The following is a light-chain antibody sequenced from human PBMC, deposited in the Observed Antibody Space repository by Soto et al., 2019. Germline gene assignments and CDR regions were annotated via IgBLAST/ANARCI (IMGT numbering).Light chain of an antibody. V-gene: IGLV2-14*01. Sequence: QSALTQPASVSGSPGQSITISCTGTSSDVGGYNYVSWYQQHPGKAPKLMIYEVSNRPSGVSNRFSGSKSGNTASLHISGPQHEDEADYYCSAYTSSTTLEGVFGTGAKVTVL. CDR2: EVS. CDR3: SAYTSSTTLEGV. J-gene: IGLJ1*01. CDR1: SSDVGGYNY.